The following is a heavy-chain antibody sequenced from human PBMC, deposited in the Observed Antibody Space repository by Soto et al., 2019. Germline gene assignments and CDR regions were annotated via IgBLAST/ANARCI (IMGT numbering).Heavy chain of an antibody. CDR1: GYTFTSYG. CDR3: ARERYYDSSCYRDAFDI. V-gene: IGHV1-18*04. CDR2: ISAYNGNT. Sequence: QVQLVQSGAEVKKPGASVKVSCKASGYTFTSYGISWVRQAPGQGLEWMGWISAYNGNTNYAQKLQGRVTMTTDTSTSTAYMELRSLRSDDTAVYYCARERYYDSSCYRDAFDIWGQGTMVTVSS. J-gene: IGHJ3*02. D-gene: IGHD3-22*01.